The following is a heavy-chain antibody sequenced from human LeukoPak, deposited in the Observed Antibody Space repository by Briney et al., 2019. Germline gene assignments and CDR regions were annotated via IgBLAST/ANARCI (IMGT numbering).Heavy chain of an antibody. Sequence: SENLSLTCSVSGGSIYTYYWSWIRQSPGKGLEWTGYIYYFGNTDYNPSLKSRVTISVDTSKNQFSLNLRSVTAADTAVYYCAKLGSPRAFWGQGILVRVSS. J-gene: IGHJ4*02. CDR2: IYYFGNT. CDR3: AKLGSPRAF. D-gene: IGHD7-27*01. CDR1: GGSIYTYY. V-gene: IGHV4-59*01.